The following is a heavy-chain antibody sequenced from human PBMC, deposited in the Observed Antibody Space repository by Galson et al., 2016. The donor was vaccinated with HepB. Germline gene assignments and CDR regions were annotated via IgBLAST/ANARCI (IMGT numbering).Heavy chain of an antibody. J-gene: IGHJ6*02. CDR1: GFTFDTYA. CDR2: VSGSGVST. Sequence: SLRLSCAASGFTFDTYAMNWVRQAPGKGLEWVSTVSGSGVSTYYADSVKGRFTISRDNSNNTLFLQMNSLRAEDTAVYYCAKASSPGYYYGMDVWGQGTTVTVSS. D-gene: IGHD6-13*01. CDR3: AKASSPGYYYGMDV. V-gene: IGHV3-23*01.